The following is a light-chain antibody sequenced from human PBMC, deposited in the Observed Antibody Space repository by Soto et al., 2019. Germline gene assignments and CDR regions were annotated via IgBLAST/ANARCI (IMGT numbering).Light chain of an antibody. J-gene: IGKJ1*01. CDR1: QTISSW. CDR2: KAS. CDR3: HQYNSYPRT. Sequence: DIQVTQSPSTLSGAVGDRVTITCRASQTISSWLAWYQQKPGKAPKLLIHKASTVETGVPSRFSGSGYGSEFTLIISSLQPDDSATYYCHQYNSYPRTFGQGTKVDIK. V-gene: IGKV1-5*03.